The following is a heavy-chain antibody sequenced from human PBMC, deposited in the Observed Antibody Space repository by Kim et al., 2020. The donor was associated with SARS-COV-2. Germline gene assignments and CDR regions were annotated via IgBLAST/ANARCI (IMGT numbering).Heavy chain of an antibody. CDR1: DFSFDTYW. CDR2: IDDDGRQI. Sequence: GGSLRLSCAASDFSFDTYWIHWVRQVPGKGLEWVSRIDDDGRQISYADSVRGRFSVSRDNAKRTVFLHMNSLTANDSAVYYCAGARVVLGPPHQDYDYLYYAEMAGWGQGITVTVAS. D-gene: IGHD3-16*01. V-gene: IGHV3-74*03. CDR3: AGARVVLGPPHQDYDYLYYAEMAG. J-gene: IGHJ6*02.